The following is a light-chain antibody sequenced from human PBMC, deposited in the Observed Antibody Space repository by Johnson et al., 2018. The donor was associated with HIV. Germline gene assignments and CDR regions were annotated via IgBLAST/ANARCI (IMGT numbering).Light chain of an antibody. V-gene: IGLV1-51*02. CDR2: ENN. CDR3: GTWDSRLSENV. CDR1: SSNIGNNY. Sequence: QSILTQPPSVSAAPGQKVTISCSGSSSNIGNNYVSWYQQLPGTAPKLLIYENNKRPSGIPDRFSGSKSGTSATLGITGLQTGDEADYYCGTWDSRLSENVFGTGTKVTVL. J-gene: IGLJ1*01.